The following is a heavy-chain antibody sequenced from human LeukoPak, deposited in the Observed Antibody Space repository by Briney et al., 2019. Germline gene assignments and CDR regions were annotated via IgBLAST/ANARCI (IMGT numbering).Heavy chain of an antibody. CDR2: IYYSGST. J-gene: IGHJ4*02. V-gene: IGHV4-39*07. Sequence: SETLSLTCTVSGGSISSSSYYWGWIRQPPGKGLEWIGRIYYSGSTYYNPSLKSRVTISVDTSKNQFSLKLSSVTAADTAVYYCARETYDSSGYYYGYDYWGQGTLVTVSS. CDR1: GGSISSSSYY. D-gene: IGHD3-22*01. CDR3: ARETYDSSGYYYGYDY.